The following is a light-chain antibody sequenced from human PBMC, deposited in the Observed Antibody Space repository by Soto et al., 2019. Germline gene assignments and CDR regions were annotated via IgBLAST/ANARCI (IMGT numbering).Light chain of an antibody. Sequence: EIVLTQSPATLSLSPGERATLSCRASQSVSTSLAWYQQKPGQAPRLLIYDASNRATGIPARFSGSGSGTDFTLTITSLEPEDFAVHYCQQRSNWLITFGQGTRLEIK. CDR2: DAS. CDR1: QSVSTS. V-gene: IGKV3-11*01. J-gene: IGKJ5*01. CDR3: QQRSNWLIT.